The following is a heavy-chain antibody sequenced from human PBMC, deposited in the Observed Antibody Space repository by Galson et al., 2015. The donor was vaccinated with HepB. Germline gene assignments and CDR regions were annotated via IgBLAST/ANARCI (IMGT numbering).Heavy chain of an antibody. CDR3: VKEGRVSDSYYDSSGYYFDQ. CDR2: ISGSGHST. J-gene: IGHJ4*02. V-gene: IGHV3-23*01. Sequence: SLRPSCAASGFTFTSYAMSWVRQAPGKGLEWVSTISGSGHSTYYADSVKGRFTISRDSSKNTLFLQMNSLRAGDTAVYYCVKEGRVSDSYYDSSGYYFDQWGRGTPVTVSS. CDR1: GFTFTSYA. D-gene: IGHD3-22*01.